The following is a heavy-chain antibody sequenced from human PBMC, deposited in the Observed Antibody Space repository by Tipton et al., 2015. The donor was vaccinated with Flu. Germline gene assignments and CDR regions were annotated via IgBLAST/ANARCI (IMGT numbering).Heavy chain of an antibody. Sequence: SLRLSCAASGFTFSSYEMNWVRQAPGKGLEWVSYISSSGSTIYYADSVKGRFTISRDNAKNSLYLQMNSLRAEDTAVYYCARARGGYCTNGVCYGTGDYWYFDLWGRGTLVTVSS. CDR3: ARARGGYCTNGVCYGTGDYWYFDL. D-gene: IGHD2-8*01. V-gene: IGHV3-48*03. J-gene: IGHJ2*01. CDR1: GFTFSSYE. CDR2: ISSSGSTI.